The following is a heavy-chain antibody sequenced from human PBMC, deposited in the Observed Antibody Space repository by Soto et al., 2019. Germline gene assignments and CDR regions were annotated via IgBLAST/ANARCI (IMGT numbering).Heavy chain of an antibody. CDR3: ARTRIAARLFNYYYGMDV. CDR2: IYYSGST. D-gene: IGHD6-6*01. CDR1: GGSISSYY. J-gene: IGHJ6*02. V-gene: IGHV4-59*01. Sequence: PSETLSLTCTVSGGSISSYYWSWIRQPPGKGLEWIGYIYYSGSTNYNPSLKSRVTISVDTSKNQFSLKLSSVTAADTAVYYCARTRIAARLFNYYYGMDVWGQGTMVTVSS.